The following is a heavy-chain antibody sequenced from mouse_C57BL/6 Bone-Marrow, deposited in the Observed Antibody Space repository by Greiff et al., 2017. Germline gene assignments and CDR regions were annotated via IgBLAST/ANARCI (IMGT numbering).Heavy chain of an antibody. CDR2: IFPGSGST. D-gene: IGHD1-1*01. CDR3: ARSHYSGIIYAMAF. J-gene: IGHJ4*01. Sequence: QVQLQQSGPELVRPGASVKISCKAPGYTFTSHWMQWVRQRPGQGLEWIGEIFPGSGSTSYNETFKGKATLTVDPSSSTDYMLLTSLTSADSAVYFVARSHYSGIIYAMAFWGQGTSVTVSS. CDR1: GYTFTSHW. V-gene: IGHV1-56*01.